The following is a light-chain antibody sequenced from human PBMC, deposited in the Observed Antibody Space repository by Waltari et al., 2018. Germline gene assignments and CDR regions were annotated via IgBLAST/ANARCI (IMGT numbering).Light chain of an antibody. V-gene: IGKV3-15*01. CDR1: QNVSDN. CDR3: QQYMNWPPGYT. J-gene: IGKJ2*01. CDR2: GVS. Sequence: EIVMMQSPVALSVSTGERATLSCRASQNVSDNLAWYQQRPGQAPALLIYGVSIRAPGVPDRFSGGGSATHFTLTINSLQSSDSAVYYCQQYMNWPPGYTFGQGTKVEIK.